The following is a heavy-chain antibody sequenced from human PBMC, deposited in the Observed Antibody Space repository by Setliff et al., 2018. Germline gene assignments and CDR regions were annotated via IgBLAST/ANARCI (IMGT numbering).Heavy chain of an antibody. CDR1: GYTFTAYY. V-gene: IGHV1-2*02. D-gene: IGHD3-10*01. J-gene: IGHJ6*02. CDR3: ARDFFYGSGSQAAGGMDV. CDR2: INPNSSDT. Sequence: ASVKVSCKASGYTFTAYYMHWVRQAPGQGLEWMGWINPNSSDTNYAQNFQGRVTMTRDTSISTAYMELSRLRSDDTAVYHCARDFFYGSGSQAAGGMDVWGQGTTVTVSS.